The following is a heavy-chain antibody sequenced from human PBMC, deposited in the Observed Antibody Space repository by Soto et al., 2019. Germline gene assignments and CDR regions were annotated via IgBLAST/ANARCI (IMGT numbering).Heavy chain of an antibody. CDR1: GGSISSYY. Sequence: PAETLSLTGTVYGGSISSYYWSWIGQPPGKGLEWIGYIYYSGSTNYNPSLKSRVTISVDTSKNQFSLKLSSVTAADTAVYYCARGGLEYSSSWQADYWGQGTLVTVSS. CDR2: IYYSGST. V-gene: IGHV4-59*01. CDR3: ARGGLEYSSSWQADY. J-gene: IGHJ4*02. D-gene: IGHD6-13*01.